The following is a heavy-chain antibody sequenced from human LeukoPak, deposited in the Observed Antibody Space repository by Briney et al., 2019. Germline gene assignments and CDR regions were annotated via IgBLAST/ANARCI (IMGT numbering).Heavy chain of an antibody. J-gene: IGHJ4*02. CDR3: ATVTVAGSFDY. CDR1: GYTFTSYG. Sequence: ASVKVSCKASGYTFTSYGISWVRQAPGQGLEWMGWISAYNGNTNYAQKLRGRVTMTTDTSTSTAYMELRSLRSDDTAVYYCATVTVAGSFDYWGQGTLVTVSS. CDR2: ISAYNGNT. V-gene: IGHV1-18*01. D-gene: IGHD6-19*01.